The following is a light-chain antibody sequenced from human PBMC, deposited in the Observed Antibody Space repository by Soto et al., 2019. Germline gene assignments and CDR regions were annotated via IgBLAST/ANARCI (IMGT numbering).Light chain of an antibody. CDR3: QQCRNLPLT. Sequence: EIVLTQSPGTLSLSPGERAALSCRASQSVNSNYLAWYQQRPGQAPRLLIYDASTRATGISARFSGSGYGTEFTLTISSLQSEDFAVYFCQQCRNLPLTFAGGTKVDIK. V-gene: IGKV3D-20*02. CDR2: DAS. J-gene: IGKJ4*01. CDR1: QSVNSNY.